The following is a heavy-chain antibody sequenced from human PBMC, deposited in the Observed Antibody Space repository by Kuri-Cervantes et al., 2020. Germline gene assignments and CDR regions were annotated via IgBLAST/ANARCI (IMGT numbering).Heavy chain of an antibody. J-gene: IGHJ6*02. Sequence: GSLRLSCTVSGGSVSSGSYYWSWIRQPPGKELEWIGYIYYSGSTNYNPSLESRVTISVDTSKNQFSLKLSSVTAADTAVYYCARGPYSSSWYSDYYGMDVWGQGTTVTVSS. D-gene: IGHD6-13*01. CDR2: IYYSGST. V-gene: IGHV4-61*01. CDR3: ARGPYSSSWYSDYYGMDV. CDR1: GGSVSSGSYY.